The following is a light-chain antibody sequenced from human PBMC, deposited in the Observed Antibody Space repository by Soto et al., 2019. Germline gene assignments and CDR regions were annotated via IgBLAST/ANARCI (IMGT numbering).Light chain of an antibody. J-gene: IGKJ3*01. CDR3: QQHNSYPRGT. Sequence: DIQLTQSPSFLSASVGDRVTITCRASQGISSYLAWYQQKPGKAPKLLIYAASTLQSGVPSRFSGSGSGTEFTLTISSLQPEDFATYYCQQHNSYPRGTFGPGTKVDIK. CDR1: QGISSY. CDR2: AAS. V-gene: IGKV1-9*01.